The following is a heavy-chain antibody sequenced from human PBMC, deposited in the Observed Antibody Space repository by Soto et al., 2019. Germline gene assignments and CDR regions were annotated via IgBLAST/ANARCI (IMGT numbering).Heavy chain of an antibody. J-gene: IGHJ4*01. CDR1: GGTFSPYT. CDR2: IIPFLGVT. CDR3: TRDGDSSVSTWEGGGH. D-gene: IGHD3-10*01. Sequence: QVHLVQSGAEVKKPGSSVKVSCKASGGTFSPYTINWVRQAPGQGLEWMGRIIPFLGVTNHAQKFQDRVTITADKSTSTAYLEFRSLRSEDTAVYYCTRDGDSSVSTWEGGGHWGQGTLVTVSS. V-gene: IGHV1-69*08.